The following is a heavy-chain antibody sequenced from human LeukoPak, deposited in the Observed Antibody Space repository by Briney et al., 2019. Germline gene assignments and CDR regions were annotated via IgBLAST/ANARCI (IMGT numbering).Heavy chain of an antibody. CDR1: GYDFTNYW. V-gene: IGHV5-51*01. CDR2: IYPANSDT. D-gene: IGHD3-10*01. J-gene: IGHJ5*02. Sequence: GESLKISCEASGYDFTNYWIGWVRQMPGKGLEWMAIIYPANSDTRYSASFQGQVTISADKSITTAYLQWSSLTASDTAMYYCARERESGSSWFDPWGQGTLVTVSS. CDR3: ARERESGSSWFDP.